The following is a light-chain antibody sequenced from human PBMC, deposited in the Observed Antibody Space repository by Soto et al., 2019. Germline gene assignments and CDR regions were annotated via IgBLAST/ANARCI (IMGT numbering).Light chain of an antibody. CDR1: ETVSTN. Sequence: ETVLPQSPAILSVSPGERVTLSCRASETVSTNFAWYLQKPGQAPRLLIYGASTRATAVPARFTASGSGTEFTLSISSLQSDDFGVYYCQQYDTWPRTFGQGTKVDIK. V-gene: IGKV3-15*01. CDR3: QQYDTWPRT. J-gene: IGKJ1*01. CDR2: GAS.